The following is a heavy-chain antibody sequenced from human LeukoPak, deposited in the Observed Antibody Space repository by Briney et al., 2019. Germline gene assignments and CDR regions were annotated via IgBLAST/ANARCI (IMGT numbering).Heavy chain of an antibody. CDR2: ISWNSGSI. V-gene: IGHV3-9*01. Sequence: PGRSLRLSCAASGFTFDDYAMHWVRQAPGKGLEWVSGISWNSGSIGYADSVKGRFTISRDNAKNSLYLQMNSLRAEDTALYYCAKAIDAYYYGSGSYGEHGDWGQGTLVTVSS. CDR1: GFTFDDYA. D-gene: IGHD3-10*01. CDR3: AKAIDAYYYGSGSYGEHGD. J-gene: IGHJ4*02.